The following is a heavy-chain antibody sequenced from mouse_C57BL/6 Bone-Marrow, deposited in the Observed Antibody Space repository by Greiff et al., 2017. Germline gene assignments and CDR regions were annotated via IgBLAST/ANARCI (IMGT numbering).Heavy chain of an antibody. Sequence: EVNVVESGGGLVQPGGSLKLSCAASGFTFSDYYMYWVRQTPEKRLEWVAYISNGGGSTYYPDTVKGRFTISRDNAKNTLYLQMSRLKSEDTAMYYCARQRVTTAYAMDYWGQGTSVTVSS. D-gene: IGHD1-2*01. CDR1: GFTFSDYY. J-gene: IGHJ4*01. CDR3: ARQRVTTAYAMDY. CDR2: ISNGGGST. V-gene: IGHV5-12*01.